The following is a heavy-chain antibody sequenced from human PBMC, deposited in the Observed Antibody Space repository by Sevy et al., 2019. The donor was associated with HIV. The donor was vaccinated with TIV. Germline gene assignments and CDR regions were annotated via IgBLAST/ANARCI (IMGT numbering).Heavy chain of an antibody. J-gene: IGHJ4*02. Sequence: GGSPRLSCAASGFSFSTHAMHWVRQAPGKGLEWVAVISFDGCDKYYTDSVKGRFTISRDDSKNTLLLQVSSLRAEETAVYYCARDAGYRPVWYPGYWGQGTLVTVSS. V-gene: IGHV3-30*03. CDR2: ISFDGCDK. CDR3: ARDAGYRPVWYPGY. D-gene: IGHD5-18*01. CDR1: GFSFSTHA.